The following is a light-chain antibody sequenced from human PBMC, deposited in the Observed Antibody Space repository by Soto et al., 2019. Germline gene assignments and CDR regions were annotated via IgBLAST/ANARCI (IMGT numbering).Light chain of an antibody. Sequence: DIQMTQSPSSLSASVGDRVTITCRASQDISNYLAWYQQKPGKVPKLLIYGASTLQSGVPSRFSGSGSGTDVTLTISSLQTEDVAPYYCQNYNRAPWTFGQGTKVESK. J-gene: IGKJ1*01. V-gene: IGKV1-27*01. CDR3: QNYNRAPWT. CDR1: QDISNY. CDR2: GAS.